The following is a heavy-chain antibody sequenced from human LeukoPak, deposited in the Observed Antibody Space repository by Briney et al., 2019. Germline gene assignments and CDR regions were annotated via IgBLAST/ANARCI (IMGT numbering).Heavy chain of an antibody. CDR3: ARQESGSYYYYPYYFDY. Sequence: GESLKISCKGSGYSFTSYWIGWVRQMPGKGLEWMGIIYPGDSDTRYSPSFQGQVTISADKSISTAYLQWSSLKASDTAMYYCARQESGSYYYYPYYFDYWGQGTLVTVSS. CDR1: GYSFTSYW. V-gene: IGHV5-51*01. J-gene: IGHJ4*02. D-gene: IGHD3-10*01. CDR2: IYPGDSDT.